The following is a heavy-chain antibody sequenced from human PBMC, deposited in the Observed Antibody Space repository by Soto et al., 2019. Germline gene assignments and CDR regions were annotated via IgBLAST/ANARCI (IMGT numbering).Heavy chain of an antibody. CDR1: GGSIISSRYY. CDR2: IYYSGST. Sequence: SETLSLTCTVSGGSIISSRYYWGWIRQPPGKGLEWIGSIYYSGSTYDNPSLKSRVTISVDTSKNEFSLKLSSVTAADTAVYYCARNDFWSGYYIHNWFDPWGQGTLVTVSS. J-gene: IGHJ5*02. CDR3: ARNDFWSGYYIHNWFDP. V-gene: IGHV4-39*01. D-gene: IGHD3-3*01.